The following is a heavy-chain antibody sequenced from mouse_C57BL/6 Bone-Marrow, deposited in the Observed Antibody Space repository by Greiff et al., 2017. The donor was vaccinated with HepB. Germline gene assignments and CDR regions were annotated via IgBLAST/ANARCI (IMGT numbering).Heavy chain of an antibody. CDR2: IDPSDSYT. V-gene: IGHV1-69*01. Sequence: QVQLQQPGAELVMPGASVKLSCKASGYTFTSYWMHWVKQRPGQGLEWIGEIDPSDSYTNYNQKFKGKSTLTVDKSSSTAYMQISSLTSEDSAVYYCARHYYYYGSSYWYFDVWGTGTTVTVSS. CDR3: ARHYYYYGSSYWYFDV. J-gene: IGHJ1*03. D-gene: IGHD1-1*01. CDR1: GYTFTSYW.